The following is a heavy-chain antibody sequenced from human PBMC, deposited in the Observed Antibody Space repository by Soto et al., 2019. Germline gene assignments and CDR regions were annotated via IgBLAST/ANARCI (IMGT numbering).Heavy chain of an antibody. J-gene: IGHJ4*02. V-gene: IGHV4-39*01. D-gene: IGHD3-9*01. Sequence: SETLSLTCTVSGGSISSSNYYWGWIRQPPGKGLEWIGNIYYSGSTYYNPSLKSRVTISVDTPKSQFSLKLSSVTAADTAVYYCARLSWYEILTGFTAVDYWGQGTLVTVSS. CDR2: IYYSGST. CDR3: ARLSWYEILTGFTAVDY. CDR1: GGSISSSNYY.